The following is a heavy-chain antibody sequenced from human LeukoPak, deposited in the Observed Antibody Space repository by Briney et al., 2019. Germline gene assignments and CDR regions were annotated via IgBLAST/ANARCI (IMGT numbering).Heavy chain of an antibody. V-gene: IGHV3-7*01. CDR2: IDKHGSGK. Sequence: GESLRLSCVASGISLRSYSVHWVRQAPGKGLEWVANIDKHGSGKYYVDSVKGRFAISRDYASNSVFLQMDSLRAEDTSVYYCARDAGWGYYDLWGQGTPVTVSS. D-gene: IGHD1-26*01. CDR1: GISLRSYS. J-gene: IGHJ4*02. CDR3: ARDAGWGYYDL.